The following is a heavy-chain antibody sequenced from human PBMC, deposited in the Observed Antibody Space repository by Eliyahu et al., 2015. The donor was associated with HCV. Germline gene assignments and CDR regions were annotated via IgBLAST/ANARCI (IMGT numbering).Heavy chain of an antibody. V-gene: IGHV4-39*01. J-gene: IGHJ4*02. CDR1: GASIXTTAFY. CDR2: VYNIGEN. D-gene: IGHD3-3*01. CDR3: ARLEWHNDYVDC. Sequence: QLQLQXWGPGLVKPSXTLSLACXXSGASIXTTAFYWAWXRQPPGKGLEWIGTVYNIGENQYLPSLKXRISTSMDTSKNQFFLKLNSVTAADTAVYYCARLEWHNDYVDCWGQGILVTVSS.